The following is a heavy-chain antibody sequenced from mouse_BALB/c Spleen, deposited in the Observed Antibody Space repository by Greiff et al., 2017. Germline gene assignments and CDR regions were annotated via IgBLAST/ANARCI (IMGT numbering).Heavy chain of an antibody. D-gene: IGHD1-2*01. CDR1: GFTFSSFG. Sequence: DVQLVESGGGLVQPGGSRKLSCAASGFTFSSFGMHWVRQAPEKGLEWVAYISSGSSTIYYADTVKGRFTISRDNPKNTLFLQMTSLRSEDTAMYYCARSSITTAPWFAYWGQGTLVTVSA. CDR2: ISSGSSTI. CDR3: ARSSITTAPWFAY. J-gene: IGHJ3*01. V-gene: IGHV5-17*02.